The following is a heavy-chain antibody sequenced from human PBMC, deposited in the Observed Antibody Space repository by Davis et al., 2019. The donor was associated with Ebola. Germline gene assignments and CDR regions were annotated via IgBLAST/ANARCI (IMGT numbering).Heavy chain of an antibody. CDR3: VRDNPGHSSGWHLDY. D-gene: IGHD6-19*01. CDR1: GFTFSSYG. J-gene: IGHJ4*02. V-gene: IGHV3-30*05. Sequence: GESLKISCAASGFTFSSYGMHWGRQAPGKGLEWVAVISYDGSKKFYRDSVKGRFTISRDNSKNTLYLQMNSLRTEDTAVYYCVRDNPGHSSGWHLDYWGQGTLVTVSS. CDR2: ISYDGSKK.